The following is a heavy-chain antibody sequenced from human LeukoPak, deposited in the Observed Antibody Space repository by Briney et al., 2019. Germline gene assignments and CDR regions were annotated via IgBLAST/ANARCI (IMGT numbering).Heavy chain of an antibody. J-gene: IGHJ5*02. CDR2: INPNSGGT. V-gene: IGHV1-2*02. Sequence: GASVTVSCKASGYTFTGYYMHWVRQAPGQGREWMGWINPNSGGTNYAQKFQGRVTITRDTSISTAYMELSRLRSDDTAVYYCARVFYYDSSGYPGAPWFDPWGQGTLVTVSS. D-gene: IGHD3-22*01. CDR3: ARVFYYDSSGYPGAPWFDP. CDR1: GYTFTGYY.